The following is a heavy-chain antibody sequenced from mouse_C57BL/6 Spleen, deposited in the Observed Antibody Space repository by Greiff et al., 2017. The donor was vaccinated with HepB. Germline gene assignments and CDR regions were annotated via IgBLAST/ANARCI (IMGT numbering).Heavy chain of an antibody. J-gene: IGHJ3*01. Sequence: EVQLQQSGPELVKPGASVKISCKASGYTFTDYYMNWVKQSHGKSLEWIGDINPNNGGTSYNQKFKGKATLTVDKSSSTAYMELRSLTSEDSAVYYCARDYGSSLDYWGQGTLVTVSA. V-gene: IGHV1-26*01. CDR1: GYTFTDYY. CDR3: ARDYGSSLDY. D-gene: IGHD1-1*01. CDR2: INPNNGGT.